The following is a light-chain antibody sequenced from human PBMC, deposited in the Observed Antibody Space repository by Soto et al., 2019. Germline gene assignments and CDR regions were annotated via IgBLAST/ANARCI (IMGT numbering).Light chain of an antibody. V-gene: IGKV3-20*01. CDR2: GAP. J-gene: IGKJ5*01. CDR3: QQYSSSPRT. CDR1: HSVSSSY. Sequence: EIVLTQSPGTLSLSPGERATLSCRASHSVSSSYLAWYQQKPGQAPRLLIDGAPSRATGIPDRFSGSGSGTDFSLTISRLEPEDFAVYHCQQYSSSPRTFGLGTRLEIK.